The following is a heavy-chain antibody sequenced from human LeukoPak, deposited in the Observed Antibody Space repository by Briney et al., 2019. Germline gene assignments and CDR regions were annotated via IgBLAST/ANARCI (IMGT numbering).Heavy chain of an antibody. CDR2: IHGSGGVT. CDR3: AKAPYSSGWYGDFDY. V-gene: IGHV3-23*01. Sequence: GGSLRLSCTASAFSFSSYAMTWLRQAPGKGLEWVSGIHGSGGVTYYADSVKGRFTISRDNSKNTLYLQMNSLRVEDTAVYYCAKAPYSSGWYGDFDYWGQGTLVTVSS. D-gene: IGHD6-19*01. CDR1: AFSFSSYA. J-gene: IGHJ4*02.